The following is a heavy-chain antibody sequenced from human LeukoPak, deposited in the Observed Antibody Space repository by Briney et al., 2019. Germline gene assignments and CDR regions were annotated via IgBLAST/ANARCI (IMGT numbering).Heavy chain of an antibody. CDR2: INPSGGST. CDR3: ARDNNSTRFYP. J-gene: IGHJ5*02. Sequence: ASVKVSCKASGYTFTIYYMHWVRQAPGQGLEWMGIINPSGGSTSYAQKFQGRVTMTRDTSTSTVYMELSSLRSEDTAVYYCARDNNSTRFYPWGQGTLVTVSS. D-gene: IGHD2/OR15-2a*01. CDR1: GYTFTIYY. V-gene: IGHV1-46*01.